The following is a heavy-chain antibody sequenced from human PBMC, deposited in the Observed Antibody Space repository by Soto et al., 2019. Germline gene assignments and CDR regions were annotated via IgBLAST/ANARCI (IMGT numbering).Heavy chain of an antibody. D-gene: IGHD3-10*01. CDR1: GYTFTSYG. J-gene: IGHJ5*02. CDR2: ISAYNGNT. Sequence: QVQLVQSGAEVKKRGASVKVSCKASGYTFTSYGISWVREAPGQGLEWLGWISAYNGNTNYAQKLQGRVTMTTDTSTSTDYMELRSLRSDDTAVYYCARDSEVRGVTPNWFDPWGQGTLVTVSS. CDR3: ARDSEVRGVTPNWFDP. V-gene: IGHV1-18*01.